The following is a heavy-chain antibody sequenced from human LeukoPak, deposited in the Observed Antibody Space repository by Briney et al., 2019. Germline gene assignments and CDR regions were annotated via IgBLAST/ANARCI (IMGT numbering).Heavy chain of an antibody. CDR2: ITPIFGTA. CDR3: ARDPIVGATYYYYGMDV. Sequence: ASVKVSCKASGGTFSSCAISWVRQAPGQGLEWMGGITPIFGTANYAQKFQGRVTITADESTSTAYMELSSLRSEDTAVYYCARDPIVGATYYYYGMDVWGQGTTVTVSS. V-gene: IGHV1-69*13. CDR1: GGTFSSCA. J-gene: IGHJ6*02. D-gene: IGHD1-26*01.